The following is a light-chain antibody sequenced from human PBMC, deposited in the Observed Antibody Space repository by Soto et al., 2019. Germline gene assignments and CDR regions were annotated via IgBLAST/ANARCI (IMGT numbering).Light chain of an antibody. CDR3: QKRYSTPYT. J-gene: IGKJ2*01. CDR1: QSINSN. Sequence: DIQMTLSPSSLSASVGDRVTITCRAGQSINSNLNWYQKKLEKAPQLLIYTASTMQSGVPLRFSGNGSGTYFTLTISGLQPEDLATDYCQKRYSTPYTFGQGTRLDIK. CDR2: TAS. V-gene: IGKV1-39*01.